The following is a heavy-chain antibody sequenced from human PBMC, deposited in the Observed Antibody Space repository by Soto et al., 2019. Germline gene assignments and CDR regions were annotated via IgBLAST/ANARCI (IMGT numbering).Heavy chain of an antibody. J-gene: IGHJ6*03. D-gene: IGHD2-2*01. V-gene: IGHV4-31*03. CDR3: ARDTRSTSIYYYYMDV. CDR1: GGSISSGGYY. Sequence: SETLSLTCTVSGGSISSGGYYWSWIRQHPGKGLELIGYIYYSGSTYYNPSLKSRVTISVDTSKNQFSLKLSSVTAADTAVYYCARDTRSTSIYYYYMDVWGKGTTVTVSS. CDR2: IYYSGST.